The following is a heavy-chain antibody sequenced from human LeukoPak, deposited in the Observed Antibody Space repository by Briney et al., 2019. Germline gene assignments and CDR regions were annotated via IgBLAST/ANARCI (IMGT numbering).Heavy chain of an antibody. V-gene: IGHV3-48*02. CDR2: TSSGSSTT. CDR1: GFTFSPLG. J-gene: IGHJ4*02. Sequence: GGSLRLSCAASGFTFSPLGMNWVRQAPGRGLEWVSYTSSGSSTTYYADSVKGRFTISRDNAKNSLYLQVNSLRDEDTAVYYCARGRGLTLSYHYFDYWGQGTLVTVSS. CDR3: ARGRGLTLSYHYFDY. D-gene: IGHD3-10*01.